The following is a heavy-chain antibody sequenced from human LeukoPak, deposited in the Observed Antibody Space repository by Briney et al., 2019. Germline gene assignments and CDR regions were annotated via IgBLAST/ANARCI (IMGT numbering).Heavy chain of an antibody. CDR3: ARSPSDGYNLGYYFDY. CDR2: IIPIFGTA. V-gene: IGHV1-69*13. D-gene: IGHD5-24*01. Sequence: GASVKVSCKASGGTFSSYAISWVRQAPGQGLEWMGGIIPIFGTANYAQKFQGRVTITADESTSTAYMELSSLRSEDTAVYYCARSPSDGYNLGYYFDYWGQGTLVTVSS. CDR1: GGTFSSYA. J-gene: IGHJ4*02.